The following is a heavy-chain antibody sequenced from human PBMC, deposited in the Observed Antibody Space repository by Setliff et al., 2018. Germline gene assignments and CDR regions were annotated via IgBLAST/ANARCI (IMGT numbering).Heavy chain of an antibody. V-gene: IGHV1-46*01. Sequence: GASVKVSCKASGYTFTSYDINWVRQATGQGLEWMGIINPSGGSTSYAQKFQGRVTMTRDTSTSTVYMELSSLRSEDTAVYYCARPSGLTVVTKGVFDVWGQGTMVTVSS. J-gene: IGHJ3*01. D-gene: IGHD3-22*01. CDR2: INPSGGST. CDR1: GYTFTSYD. CDR3: ARPSGLTVVTKGVFDV.